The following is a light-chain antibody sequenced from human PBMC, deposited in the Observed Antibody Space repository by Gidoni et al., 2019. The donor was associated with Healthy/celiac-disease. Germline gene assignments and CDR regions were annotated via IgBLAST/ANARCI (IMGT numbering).Light chain of an antibody. CDR2: AAS. CDR3: RKYNSAPYT. Sequence: DIHMTQSPSSLSAFVGDRVTITCRASQGIRNYLAWYQQKPWEVLKLLIYAASTLQSGGPSQFSGSGSWTDFTITISSLQPDDVATYYYRKYNSAPYTFGQGTKLEIK. CDR1: QGIRNY. J-gene: IGKJ2*01. V-gene: IGKV1-27*01.